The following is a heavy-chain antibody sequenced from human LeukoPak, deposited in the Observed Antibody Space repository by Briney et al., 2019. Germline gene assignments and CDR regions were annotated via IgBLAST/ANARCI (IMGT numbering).Heavy chain of an antibody. V-gene: IGHV5-51*01. CDR1: GYSFTSYW. D-gene: IGHD2-8*01. J-gene: IGHJ4*02. CDR3: ARRVDCTNGVCYRDDYFDY. CDR2: IYPGDSDT. Sequence: PGESLKISCKGSGYSFTSYWIGWVRQMPGKGLEWMGIIYPGDSDTRYSPSFQGQVTISADKSISTAYLQWSSLKASDTAMYYCARRVDCTNGVCYRDDYFDYWGQGTPVTVSS.